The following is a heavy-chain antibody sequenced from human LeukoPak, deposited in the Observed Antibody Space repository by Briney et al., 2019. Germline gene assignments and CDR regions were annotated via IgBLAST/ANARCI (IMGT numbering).Heavy chain of an antibody. V-gene: IGHV4-39*01. CDR2: FYYSGRA. CDR1: GGSISSYY. CDR3: ARHLLSRYDY. D-gene: IGHD2-2*01. J-gene: IGHJ4*02. Sequence: SETLSLTCTVSGGSISSYYWGWIRQPPGKGLEWIGSFYYSGRAYDSPSLKSRVTMSVDMSKNQFSLNLNSVTAADTAVYYCARHLLSRYDYWGQGTLVTVSS.